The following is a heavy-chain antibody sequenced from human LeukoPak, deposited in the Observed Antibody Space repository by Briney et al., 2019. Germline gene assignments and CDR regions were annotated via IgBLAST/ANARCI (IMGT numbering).Heavy chain of an antibody. V-gene: IGHV4-61*01. CDR3: ARLHDGYRYGADY. CDR1: GGSVSSDNYY. J-gene: IGHJ4*02. Sequence: SETLSLTCTVSGGSVSSDNYYWSWIRQPPGKGLEWIGYIYYSGSTNYNPSLKSRVTISVDTSKDQFSLRLSPVTAADTAVYYCARLHDGYRYGADYWGQGTLVTAS. CDR2: IYYSGST. D-gene: IGHD5-18*01.